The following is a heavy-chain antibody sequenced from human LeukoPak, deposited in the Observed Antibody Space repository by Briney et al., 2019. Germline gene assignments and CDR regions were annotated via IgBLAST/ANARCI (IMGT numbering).Heavy chain of an antibody. CDR1: GFTFSSYG. CDR3: AKGWRLRFLECGSGYMDV. Sequence: GGSLRLSCAASGFTFSSYGMHWVRQAPGKGLEWVAFIRYDGSNKYYADSVKGRFTISRDNSKNTLYLQMNSLRAEDTAVYYCAKGWRLRFLECGSGYMDVWGKGTTVTVSS. J-gene: IGHJ6*03. D-gene: IGHD3-3*01. V-gene: IGHV3-30*02. CDR2: IRYDGSNK.